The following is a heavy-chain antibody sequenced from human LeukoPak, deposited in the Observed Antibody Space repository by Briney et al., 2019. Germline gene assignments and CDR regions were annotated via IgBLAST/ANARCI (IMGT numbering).Heavy chain of an antibody. CDR3: ARVKGCSSTSCYGNWFDP. D-gene: IGHD2-2*01. J-gene: IGHJ5*02. Sequence: GASVKVSCKASGYTFTGYYMHWVRQAPGQGLEWMGWINPNSGGTNYAQKFQGRVTMTRDTSISTAYMELSRLRSDDTAVYYCARVKGCSSTSCYGNWFDPWGQGTLVTVPS. CDR1: GYTFTGYY. V-gene: IGHV1-2*02. CDR2: INPNSGGT.